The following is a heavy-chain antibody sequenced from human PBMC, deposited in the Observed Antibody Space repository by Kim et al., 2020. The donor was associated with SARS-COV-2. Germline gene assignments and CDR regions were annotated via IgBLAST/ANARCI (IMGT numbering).Heavy chain of an antibody. CDR1: GFTLSSYA. D-gene: IGHD6-25*01. CDR3: ARIKAAASTGDAFDF. J-gene: IGHJ3*01. CDR2: ISYDGNNQ. Sequence: GGSLRLSCVASGFTLSSYAMHWVRQAPGKGLEWLAIISYDGNNQYYADSVRGRFTISRDISKNTLFLQMNSLRGDDTSTYYCARIKAAASTGDAFDFWGQGTMVIVSS. V-gene: IGHV3-30*04.